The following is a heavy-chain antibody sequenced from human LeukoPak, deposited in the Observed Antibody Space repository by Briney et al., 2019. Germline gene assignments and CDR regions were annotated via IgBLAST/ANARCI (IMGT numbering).Heavy chain of an antibody. Sequence: GGSLRLSCAASGFTFSSYAMHWVRQAPGKGLEWVAVISYDGSNKYYADSVKGRFTISRDNSKNTLYLQMNSLRAEDTAVYYCARDQWLVVGHYGMDVWGQGTTVTVSS. CDR3: ARDQWLVVGHYGMDV. V-gene: IGHV3-30-3*01. J-gene: IGHJ6*02. CDR2: ISYDGSNK. CDR1: GFTFSSYA. D-gene: IGHD6-19*01.